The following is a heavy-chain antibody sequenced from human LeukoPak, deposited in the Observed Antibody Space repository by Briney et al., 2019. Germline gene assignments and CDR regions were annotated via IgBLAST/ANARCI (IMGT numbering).Heavy chain of an antibody. D-gene: IGHD3-22*01. Sequence: ASVKVSCKASGYTFTDYYIHWVRQAPGQGLEWMGIINPSGGGTRYAQTFQGRVTMTSDTSTSTVYMELSSLRSEDTAVYYCARTYYYDSSGYYYDAFDIWGQGTMVTVSS. V-gene: IGHV1-46*01. CDR3: ARTYYYDSSGYYYDAFDI. J-gene: IGHJ3*02. CDR2: INPSGGGT. CDR1: GYTFTDYY.